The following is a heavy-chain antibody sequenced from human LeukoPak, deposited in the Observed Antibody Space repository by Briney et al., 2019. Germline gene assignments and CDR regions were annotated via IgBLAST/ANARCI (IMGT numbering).Heavy chain of an antibody. CDR3: ARVTRLVVPAASPRFGFDP. CDR2: IIPIFGTA. V-gene: IGHV1-69*06. J-gene: IGHJ5*02. D-gene: IGHD2-2*01. CDR1: GGTFSSHA. Sequence: ASVKVSCKASGGTFSSHAISWVRQAPGQGLEWMGGIIPIFGTANYAQKFQGRVTITADKSTSTAYMELSSLRSEDTAVYYCARVTRLVVPAASPRFGFDPWGQGTLVTVSS.